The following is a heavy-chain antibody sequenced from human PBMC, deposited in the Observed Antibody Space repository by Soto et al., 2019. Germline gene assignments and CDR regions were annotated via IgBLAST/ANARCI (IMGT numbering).Heavy chain of an antibody. V-gene: IGHV5-51*01. D-gene: IGHD3-22*01. J-gene: IGHJ4*02. CDR2: IYPGDSDT. Sequence: PGESLKISCKGSGYSFTSYWIGWVRQMPGKGLEWMGIIYPGDSDTRYSPSFQGQVTISADKSISTAYLQWSSLKASDTAMYYCATLPGPYYYDSSGYYGNFDYWGQGTLVTVSS. CDR3: ATLPGPYYYDSSGYYGNFDY. CDR1: GYSFTSYW.